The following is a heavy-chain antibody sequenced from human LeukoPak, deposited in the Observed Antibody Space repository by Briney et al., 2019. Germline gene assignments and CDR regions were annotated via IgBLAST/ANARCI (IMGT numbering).Heavy chain of an antibody. J-gene: IGHJ4*02. CDR3: ARGSGTNYYDSSGYYHPEDY. CDR2: MNPNSGNT. D-gene: IGHD3-22*01. CDR1: GYTFTSYD. Sequence: ASVKVSCKASGYTFTSYDINWVRQATGQGLEWMGWMNPNSGNTGYAQKFQGRVTMTRNTSISTAYMELSSLRSEDTAVYYCARGSGTNYYDSSGYYHPEDYWGQGTLVTVSS. V-gene: IGHV1-8*01.